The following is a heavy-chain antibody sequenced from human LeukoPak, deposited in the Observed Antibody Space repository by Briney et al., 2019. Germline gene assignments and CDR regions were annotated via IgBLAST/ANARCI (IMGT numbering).Heavy chain of an antibody. J-gene: IGHJ6*02. D-gene: IGHD5-12*01. CDR3: ARTRGYRYGMDV. CDR1: GGPISSGGYY. Sequence: SETLSLTCTVSGGPISSGGYYWSWIRQHPGKGLEWIGYIYYSGSTYYNPSLKSRVTISVDTSKNQFSLKLSSVTAADTAVYYCARTRGYRYGMDVWGQGTTVTVSS. CDR2: IYYSGST. V-gene: IGHV4-31*03.